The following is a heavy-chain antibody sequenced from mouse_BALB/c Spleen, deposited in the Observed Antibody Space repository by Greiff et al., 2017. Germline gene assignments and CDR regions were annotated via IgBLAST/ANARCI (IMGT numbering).Heavy chain of an antibody. CDR2: IWAGGGT. J-gene: IGHJ2*01. CDR3: ARDYYGSSHLDY. D-gene: IGHD1-1*01. CDR1: GFSLTSYG. V-gene: IGHV2-9*02. Sequence: VQLVESGPGLVAPSQSLSITCTASGFSLTSYGVHWVRQPPGKGLEWLGVIWAGGGTNYNSALMSRLSISKDNSKSQVILKMNRLQTDDTAMYYCARDYYGSSHLDYWGQGTTLTVSS.